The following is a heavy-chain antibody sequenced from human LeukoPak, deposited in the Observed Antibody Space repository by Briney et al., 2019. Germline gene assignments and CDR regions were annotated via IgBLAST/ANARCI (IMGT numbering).Heavy chain of an antibody. J-gene: IGHJ5*02. D-gene: IGHD3-3*01. CDR3: ARSLECLMFSSVTATPCGNWFDP. V-gene: IGHV4-39*07. CDR2: IYYSGST. Sequence: SETLSLTCTVSGGSISSSSYYWGWIRQPPGKGLEWIGSIYYSGSTYYNPSLKSRVTISVDTSKNQFSLKLSSVTAADTAVYYCARSLECLMFSSVTATPCGNWFDPWGQGTLVTVSS. CDR1: GGSISSSSYY.